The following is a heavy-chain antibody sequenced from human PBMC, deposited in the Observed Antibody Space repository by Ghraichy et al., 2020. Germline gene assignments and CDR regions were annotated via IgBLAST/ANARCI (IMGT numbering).Heavy chain of an antibody. CDR1: GGSFSGYY. CDR3: ARFMGRAATSFDY. D-gene: IGHD1-26*01. J-gene: IGHJ4*02. V-gene: IGHV4-34*01. Sequence: ESLNISCAVYGGSFSGYYWSWIRQPPGKGLEWIGEINHSGSTNYNPSLKSRVTISVDTSKNQFSLKLSSVTAADTAVYYCARFMGRAATSFDYWGQGTLVTVSS. CDR2: INHSGST.